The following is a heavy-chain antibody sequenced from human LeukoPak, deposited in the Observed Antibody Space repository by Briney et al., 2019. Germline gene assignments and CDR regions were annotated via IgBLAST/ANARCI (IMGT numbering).Heavy chain of an antibody. CDR3: ARGPPYYYYYYGMDV. CDR1: GVSFSGYY. Sequence: SETLSLTCAVYGVSFSGYYWSWIRQPPGKGLEWIGEINHSGSTNYNPSLKSRVTISVDTSKNQFSLKLSSVTAADTAVYYCARGPPYYYYYYGMDVWGQGTTVTVSS. CDR2: INHSGST. J-gene: IGHJ6*02. V-gene: IGHV4-34*01.